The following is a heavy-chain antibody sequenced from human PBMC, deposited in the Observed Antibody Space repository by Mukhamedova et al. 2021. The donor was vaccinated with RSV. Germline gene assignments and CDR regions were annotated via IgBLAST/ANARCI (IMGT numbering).Heavy chain of an antibody. D-gene: IGHD2-2*01. V-gene: IGHV3-43D*03. Sequence: VSLISWDGGSTYYADSVKGRFTISRDNSKNSLYLQMNSLRAEDTALYYCAKDRTVVVPAVTTSYYYYYMDVWGQGTTVTVSS. CDR3: AKDRTVVVPAVTTSYYYYYMDV. CDR2: ISWDGGST. J-gene: IGHJ6*03.